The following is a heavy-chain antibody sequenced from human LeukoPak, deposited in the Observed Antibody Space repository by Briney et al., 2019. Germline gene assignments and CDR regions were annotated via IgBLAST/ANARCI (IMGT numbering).Heavy chain of an antibody. V-gene: IGHV3-23*01. J-gene: IGHJ4*02. CDR2: ISSGGGST. D-gene: IGHD6-13*01. CDR3: AKDRFGAAAGPYYFDY. Sequence: PGGSLRLSCAASGFTFSSYAMTWVRQAPGKGLEWVSPISSGGGSTYYADSVKGRFTISRDNSKNTLYLQMNSLRAEDTAVYYCAKDRFGAAAGPYYFDYWGQGTLVTVSS. CDR1: GFTFSSYA.